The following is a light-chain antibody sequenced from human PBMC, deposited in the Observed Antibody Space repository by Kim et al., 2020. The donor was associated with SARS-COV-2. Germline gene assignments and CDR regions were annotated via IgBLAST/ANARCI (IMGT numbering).Light chain of an antibody. V-gene: IGKV1-9*01. Sequence: AFVGDRVTITCRASQGISSYLAWSQQKPGKAPKLLIYAASTLQSGVPSRFSGSGSGTEFTLIISSLQPEDFATYYCQQLNSYPLTFGGGTKVDIK. J-gene: IGKJ4*01. CDR3: QQLNSYPLT. CDR2: AAS. CDR1: QGISSY.